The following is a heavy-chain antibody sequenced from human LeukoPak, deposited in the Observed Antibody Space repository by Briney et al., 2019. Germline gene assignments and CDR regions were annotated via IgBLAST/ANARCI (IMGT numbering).Heavy chain of an antibody. J-gene: IGHJ5*02. CDR2: INGDASNT. CDR1: GLTFNSYW. Sequence: GGSLRLSCAASGLTFNSYWMHWVRQVAGKGLVWVARINGDASNTTYADSVKGRFTISRDNAKNTLYLQMNSLRAEDTALYYCAKGIAAAGPNWFDPWGQGTLVTVSS. D-gene: IGHD6-13*01. CDR3: AKGIAAAGPNWFDP. V-gene: IGHV3-74*03.